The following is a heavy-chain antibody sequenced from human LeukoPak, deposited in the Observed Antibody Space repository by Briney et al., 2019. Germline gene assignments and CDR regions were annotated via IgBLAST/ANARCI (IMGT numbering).Heavy chain of an antibody. Sequence: SVKVSCKASGGTFSSYAISWVRQAPGQGLEWMGGIIPIFGTANYAQKFQGRVTITADESTSTAYMELSSLRSEDTAVYYCARGGEYCSGGSCYTAIDYWGQGTLVTVSS. CDR3: ARGGEYCSGGSCYTAIDY. J-gene: IGHJ4*02. CDR1: GGTFSSYA. V-gene: IGHV1-69*13. D-gene: IGHD2-15*01. CDR2: IIPIFGTA.